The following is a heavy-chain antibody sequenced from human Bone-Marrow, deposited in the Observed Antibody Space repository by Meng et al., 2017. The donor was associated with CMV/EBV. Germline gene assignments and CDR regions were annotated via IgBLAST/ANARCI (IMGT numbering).Heavy chain of an antibody. V-gene: IGHV3-73*01. CDR1: GFTFSGSA. J-gene: IGHJ6*02. CDR3: ARDAHDCSSTSCYMGDGYYYYGMDV. Sequence: GESLKISCAASGFTFSGSAMHWVRQASGKGLEWVGRIRSKANSYATAYAASVKGRFTISRDDSKNTAYLQMNSLKTEDTAVYYCARDAHDCSSTSCYMGDGYYYYGMDVWGQGTTVTVSS. CDR2: IRSKANSYAT. D-gene: IGHD2-2*02.